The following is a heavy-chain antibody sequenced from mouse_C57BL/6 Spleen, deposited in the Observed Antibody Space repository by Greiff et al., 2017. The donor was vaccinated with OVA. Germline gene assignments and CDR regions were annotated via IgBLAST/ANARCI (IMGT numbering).Heavy chain of an antibody. CDR1: GYTFTSYG. V-gene: IGHV1-81*01. J-gene: IGHJ2*01. D-gene: IGHD3-2*02. CDR3: ARGGAQATYDY. CDR2: IYPRSGNT. Sequence: VQLKESGAELARPGASVKLSCKASGYTFTSYGISWVKQRTGQGLEWIGEIYPRSGNTYYNEKFKGKATLTADKSSSTAYMELRSLTSEDSAVYFCARGGAQATYDYWGQGTTLTVSS.